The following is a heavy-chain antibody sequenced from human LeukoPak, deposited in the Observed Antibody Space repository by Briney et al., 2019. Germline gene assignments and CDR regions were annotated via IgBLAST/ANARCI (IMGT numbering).Heavy chain of an antibody. CDR2: ISSSSSYT. D-gene: IGHD3-10*01. Sequence: GGSLRLFCAASGLTFSDYYMSWIRQAPGKGLEWVSYISSSSSYTNYADSVKGRFTISRDNAKNSLYLQMNSLRAEDTAVYYCARDRAYYGSGSYYNTRSFNYYYYGMDVWGQGTTVTVSS. CDR3: ARDRAYYGSGSYYNTRSFNYYYYGMDV. CDR1: GLTFSDYY. J-gene: IGHJ6*02. V-gene: IGHV3-11*05.